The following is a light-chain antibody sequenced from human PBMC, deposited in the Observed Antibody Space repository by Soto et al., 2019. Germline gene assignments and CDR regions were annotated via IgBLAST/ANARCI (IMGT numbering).Light chain of an antibody. CDR3: QQYNNWPPWT. CDR2: GAS. Sequence: IVMTQSPATLSVSPGERVTLSCRASQSISSNLAWYQQKPGQAPRLLIYGASSRATGIPARLSGSGSGTDFTLTISSLVSEDFAVYYCQQYNNWPPWTFGQGTKVETK. J-gene: IGKJ1*01. V-gene: IGKV3-15*01. CDR1: QSISSN.